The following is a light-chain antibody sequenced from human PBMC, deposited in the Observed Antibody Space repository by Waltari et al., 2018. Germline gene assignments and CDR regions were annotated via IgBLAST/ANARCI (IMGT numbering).Light chain of an antibody. J-gene: IGLJ2*01. Sequence: QSVLTQPPSASGTPGQRVTISCSGSSSNIGSNYVYWYQQLPGTAPKLLIYRNNQLPAGVPDRFSGSRSGTSASLAISGLRSEDEADYYCAAWDDSLSGVLFGGGTKLTVL. CDR1: SSNIGSNY. V-gene: IGLV1-47*01. CDR2: RNN. CDR3: AAWDDSLSGVL.